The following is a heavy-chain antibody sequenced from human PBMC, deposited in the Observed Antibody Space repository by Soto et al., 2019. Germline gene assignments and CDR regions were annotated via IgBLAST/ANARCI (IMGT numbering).Heavy chain of an antibody. J-gene: IGHJ4*02. Sequence: QVQLVESVGGVVQPGRSLRLSCAASGFTFSTSALHWVRQAPGKGLEWVALISFDGSHKYYADSVKGRFTTSRDNSNNTLYLQMDSLRAEDTAVYYCARASPEGPYFDYWGQGTQVTVSS. CDR3: ARASPEGPYFDY. CDR2: ISFDGSHK. D-gene: IGHD3-16*01. CDR1: GFTFSTSA. V-gene: IGHV3-30-3*01.